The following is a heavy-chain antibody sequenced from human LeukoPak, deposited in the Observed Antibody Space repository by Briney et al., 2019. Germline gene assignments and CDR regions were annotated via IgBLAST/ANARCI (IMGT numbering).Heavy chain of an antibody. CDR2: ISYDGSNK. V-gene: IGHV3-30*18. CDR1: GFTFSSYG. CDR3: AKLAVTTPYAFDY. D-gene: IGHD4-17*01. Sequence: QSGGSLRLSCAASGFTFSSYGMHWVRQAPGKGLEWVAVISYDGSNKYYADSVKGRFTISRDNSKNTLYLQMNSLRAEDTAVYYCAKLAVTTPYAFDYWGQGTLVIVSS. J-gene: IGHJ4*02.